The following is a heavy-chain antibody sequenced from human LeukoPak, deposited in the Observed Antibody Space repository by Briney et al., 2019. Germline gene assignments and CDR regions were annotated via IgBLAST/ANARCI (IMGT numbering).Heavy chain of an antibody. CDR2: ISYDGSNK. J-gene: IGHJ6*04. CDR1: GFTFSSYA. D-gene: IGHD2-2*01. CDR3: ARDYCSSTSCYAYYYGMDV. Sequence: GRSLRLSCAASGFTFSSYAMHWVRQAPGKGLEWVAVISYDGSNKYYADSVKGRFTISRDNSKNTLYLQMNSLRAEDTAVYYCARDYCSSTSCYAYYYGMDVWGKGTTVTVSS. V-gene: IGHV3-30*04.